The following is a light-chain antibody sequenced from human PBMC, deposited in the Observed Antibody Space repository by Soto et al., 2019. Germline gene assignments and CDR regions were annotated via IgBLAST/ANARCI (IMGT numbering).Light chain of an antibody. J-gene: IGKJ4*01. V-gene: IGKV3-15*01. Sequence: EIEMTQSPATLSVSPGERATLSCRASQSAGSNFAWYQQKPGQAPRLLIYGASTRATGIPARFSGSGSGTDFTLTISSLQSEDFAIYFCEQYNIWSRSTFGGGTKVEIK. CDR3: EQYNIWSRST. CDR1: QSAGSN. CDR2: GAS.